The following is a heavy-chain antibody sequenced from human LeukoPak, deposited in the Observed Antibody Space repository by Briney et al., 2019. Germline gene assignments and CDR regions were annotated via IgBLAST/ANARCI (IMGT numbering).Heavy chain of an antibody. Sequence: PGGSLRLSCEASGFIVCGDFMSWVRPAPGKGLEWVSVIYSDGSTYYADSVKGRFTISRDNSKNTLDLQMTGLRAEDTAVYYCARERGRGSSSPWFDYWGQGTLVTVSS. CDR2: IYSDGST. D-gene: IGHD6-6*01. CDR3: ARERGRGSSSPWFDY. V-gene: IGHV3-53*01. CDR1: GFIVCGDF. J-gene: IGHJ4*02.